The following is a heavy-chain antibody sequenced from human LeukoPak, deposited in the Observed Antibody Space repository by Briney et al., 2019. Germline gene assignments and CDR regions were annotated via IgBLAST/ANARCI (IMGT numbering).Heavy chain of an antibody. CDR1: GGSFSGYY. Sequence: SETLSLTCAAYGGSFSGYYWSWIRQPPGKGLEWIGEINHSGSTNYNPSLKSRVTISVDTSKNQFSLKLSSVTAADTAVYYCARGRGYSSSWYRAGYFDYWGQGTLVTVSS. V-gene: IGHV4-34*01. D-gene: IGHD6-13*01. CDR3: ARGRGYSSSWYRAGYFDY. CDR2: INHSGST. J-gene: IGHJ4*02.